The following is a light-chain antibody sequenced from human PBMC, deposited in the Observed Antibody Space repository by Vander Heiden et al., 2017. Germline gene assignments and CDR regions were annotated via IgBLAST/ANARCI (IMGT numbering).Light chain of an antibody. Sequence: SYVLTQPPSVSVPPGQPARNTCGGKNIRSKSVHWYQPKPGQAAVLVVYDDSERPAGIAARFSGCNSGSAAAQTISGVEAGDEADYYCQVWDSSSDHWVFGGGTKLTVL. CDR1: NIRSKS. CDR2: DDS. J-gene: IGLJ3*02. CDR3: QVWDSSSDHWV. V-gene: IGLV3-21*02.